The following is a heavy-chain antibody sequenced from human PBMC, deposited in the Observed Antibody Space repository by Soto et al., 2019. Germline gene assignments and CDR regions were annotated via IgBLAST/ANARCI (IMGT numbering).Heavy chain of an antibody. Sequence: EVQLVESGGGLVQPGGSLRLSCAASGFTFSSYSMNWVRQAPGKGLEWVSYISSSSSTIYYADSVKGRFTISRDNAKNSLSLRSNRLRDEDTAVYYCASPEYSSSSYGMDVWGQVTTVTVSS. J-gene: IGHJ6*02. CDR3: ASPEYSSSSYGMDV. CDR1: GFTFSSYS. D-gene: IGHD6-6*01. CDR2: ISSSSSTI. V-gene: IGHV3-48*02.